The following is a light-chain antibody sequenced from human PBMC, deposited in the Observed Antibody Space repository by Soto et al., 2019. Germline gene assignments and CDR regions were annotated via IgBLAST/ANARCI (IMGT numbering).Light chain of an antibody. J-gene: IGLJ3*02. CDR2: NNH. V-gene: IGLV1-47*02. CDR3: AAWDASLSCWV. Sequence: QSVLTQSPSVSAAPGQKVTISCSGSSSNIGNNYVSWYQQLPGTAPKLLIYNNHQRPSGVPDRFSASKSGSSASLDVSGLRSEDGADYFCAAWDASLSCWVFGGGTKLTVL. CDR1: SSNIGNNY.